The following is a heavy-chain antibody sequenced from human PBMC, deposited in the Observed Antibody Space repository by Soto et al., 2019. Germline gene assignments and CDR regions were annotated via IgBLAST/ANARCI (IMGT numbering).Heavy chain of an antibody. J-gene: IGHJ4*02. CDR1: GFTFSDSV. D-gene: IGHD3-22*01. CDR2: MSGDGRT. Sequence: GGSLRLSCVGSGFTFSDSVMAWVRQAPGKGLEWLSVMSGDGRTRYALSVTGRFTISRDNSKNTLYLQMRSLRAEDAAAYYCVKWHTSNFDSLPFTGLDFWGQGTQVTGSS. V-gene: IGHV3-23*01. CDR3: VKWHTSNFDSLPFTGLDF.